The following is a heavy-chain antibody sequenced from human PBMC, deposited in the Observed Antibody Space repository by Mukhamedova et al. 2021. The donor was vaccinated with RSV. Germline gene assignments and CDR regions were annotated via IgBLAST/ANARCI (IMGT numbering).Heavy chain of an antibody. J-gene: IGHJ4*02. Sequence: LIDWDDDEFYSTSLKTRLTISKDTSKNQVVLAMANMDPVDTATYYCARTYRGGASRFYFANWGQGTLITVSS. D-gene: IGHD1-14*01. CDR2: IDWDDDE. CDR3: ARTYRGGASRFYFAN. V-gene: IGHV2-70*01.